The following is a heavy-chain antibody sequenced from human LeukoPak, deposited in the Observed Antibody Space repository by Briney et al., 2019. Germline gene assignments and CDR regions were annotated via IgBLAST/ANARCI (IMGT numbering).Heavy chain of an antibody. CDR2: ISYDGSNK. J-gene: IGHJ6*02. D-gene: IGHD2-2*01. CDR1: GFIFSSYG. Sequence: GGSLRLSCAASGFIFSSYGMHWVRQAPGKGLEWEAVISYDGSNKYYADSVKGRFTISRDNSKNTLYLQMNSLRAEDTAVYYCALLGYCSSTSCHPSYYYGMDVWGQGTTVTVSS. V-gene: IGHV3-30*03. CDR3: ALLGYCSSTSCHPSYYYGMDV.